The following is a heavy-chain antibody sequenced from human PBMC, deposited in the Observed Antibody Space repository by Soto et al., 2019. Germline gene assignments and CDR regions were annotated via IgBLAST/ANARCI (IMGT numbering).Heavy chain of an antibody. V-gene: IGHV1-3*01. D-gene: IGHD2-2*01. J-gene: IGHJ3*02. Sequence: ASVKVSCKASGYTFTSYAMHWVRQAPGQRLEWMGWINAGNGNTKYSQKFQGRVTITRDTSASTAYMELSSLRSEDTAAYYCASPKNCSSTSCYFWSAFDIWGQGTMVTVSS. CDR1: GYTFTSYA. CDR3: ASPKNCSSTSCYFWSAFDI. CDR2: INAGNGNT.